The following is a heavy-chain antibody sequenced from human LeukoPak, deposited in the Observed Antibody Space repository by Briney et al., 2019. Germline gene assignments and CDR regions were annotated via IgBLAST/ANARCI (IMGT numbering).Heavy chain of an antibody. CDR2: ISASGYST. Sequence: TGGSLRLSCAASGFTFSSYAMSWVRQAPGKGLEWVSAISASGYSTHYADSVKGRFTISRDNSKNTLYLQMNSLRAEDMAVYYCAKERASYGVPGLFDYWGQGTLVTVSS. CDR1: GFTFSSYA. CDR3: AKERASYGVPGLFDY. J-gene: IGHJ4*02. D-gene: IGHD5-18*01. V-gene: IGHV3-23*01.